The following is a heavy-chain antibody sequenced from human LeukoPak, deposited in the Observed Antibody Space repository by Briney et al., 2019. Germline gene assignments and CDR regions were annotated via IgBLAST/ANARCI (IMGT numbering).Heavy chain of an antibody. CDR3: GRGELPHSSYYSIDV. J-gene: IGHJ6*03. CDR2: IRYDGSKI. V-gene: IGHV3-30*02. Sequence: GGSLRLSCAASGFTFSSYGVHWVRQAPGKGLEGVAFIRYDGSKIFYADSVKGRFTISRDNSKNTLHLQMSTLRPEDTAVYYCGRGELPHSSYYSIDVRGKGTTVTVSS. D-gene: IGHD1-26*01. CDR1: GFTFSSYG.